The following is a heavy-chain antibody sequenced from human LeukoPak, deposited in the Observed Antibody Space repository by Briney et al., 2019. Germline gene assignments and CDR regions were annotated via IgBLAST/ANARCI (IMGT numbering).Heavy chain of an antibody. CDR1: GFTVSSNY. V-gene: IGHV3-53*01. Sequence: PGGSLRLSCVASGFTVSSNYMTWVRQAPGKGLEWVSVIYRGGSTYYADSAKGRFTISRDNSKNTLYLQMNSLRAEDTAVYYCARGGDGYNFRFSAFDIWGQGTMVTVSS. D-gene: IGHD5-24*01. CDR2: IYRGGST. J-gene: IGHJ3*02. CDR3: ARGGDGYNFRFSAFDI.